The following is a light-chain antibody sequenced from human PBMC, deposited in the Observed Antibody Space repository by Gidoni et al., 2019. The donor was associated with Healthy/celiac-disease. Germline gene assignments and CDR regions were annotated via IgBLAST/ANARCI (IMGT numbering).Light chain of an antibody. CDR1: QSISSY. CDR2: AAS. V-gene: IGKV1-39*01. J-gene: IGKJ4*01. CDR3: QQSYRTPLT. Sequence: DIQMTQSPSSLSASVGHRVTITCRASQSISSYVNWYQQKPGKAPKLLIYAASSLQSGVPSRVSGSGSGTDFTLTISSLQPEDFATYYCQQSYRTPLTFGGGTKLEIK.